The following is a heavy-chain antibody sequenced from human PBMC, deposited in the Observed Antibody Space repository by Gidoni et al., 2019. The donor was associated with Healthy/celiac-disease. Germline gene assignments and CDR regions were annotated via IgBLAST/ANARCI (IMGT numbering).Heavy chain of an antibody. J-gene: IGHJ4*02. V-gene: IGHV4-39*01. Sequence: QLQLQESGPGLVTPSETLSLTCTVSGGPISSSSYYWGWIRQPPGKGLEWIGSIYYSGSTYYNPSLKSRVTISVDTSKNQFSLKLSSVTAADTAVYYCASRTPKDIVVVVAATEGVFDYWGQGTLVTVSS. D-gene: IGHD2-15*01. CDR1: GGPISSSSYY. CDR3: ASRTPKDIVVVVAATEGVFDY. CDR2: IYYSGST.